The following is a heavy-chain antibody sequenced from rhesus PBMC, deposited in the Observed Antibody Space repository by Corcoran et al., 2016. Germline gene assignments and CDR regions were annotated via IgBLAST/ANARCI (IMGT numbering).Heavy chain of an antibody. CDR1: GGSISDDYY. V-gene: IGHV4-106*01. Sequence: QVQLQESGPGLVKPSETLSLTCAVSGGSISDDYYWSWIRQPPGKGLEWIGYIYGSGGGTNYTPSLKNRVTISIEPSKNQCSLKLSSVTAADTAVYYCARVNSSWYAFDFWGQGLRVTVSS. CDR3: ARVNSSWYAFDF. CDR2: IYGSGGGT. D-gene: IGHD6-13*01. J-gene: IGHJ3*01.